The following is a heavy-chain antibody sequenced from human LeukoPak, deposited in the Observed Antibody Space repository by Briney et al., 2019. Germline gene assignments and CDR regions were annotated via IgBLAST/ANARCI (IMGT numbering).Heavy chain of an antibody. CDR3: ARDWGGYGDYGAHFDY. D-gene: IGHD4-17*01. CDR1: GFTFSSYS. Sequence: GGSLRLSCAASGFTFSSYSINWVRQAPGKGLEWVSYISSSSSTIYYAGSVKGRFTISRDNAKNSLYLQMNSLRAEDTAVYYCARDWGGYGDYGAHFDYWGQGTLVTVSS. V-gene: IGHV3-48*01. CDR2: ISSSSSTI. J-gene: IGHJ4*02.